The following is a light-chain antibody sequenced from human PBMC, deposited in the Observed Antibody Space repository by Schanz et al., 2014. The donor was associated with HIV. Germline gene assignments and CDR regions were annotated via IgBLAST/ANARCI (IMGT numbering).Light chain of an antibody. CDR3: GSWDDSLKGWV. V-gene: IGLV1-44*01. J-gene: IGLJ2*01. CDR1: SSNIGSNA. Sequence: QSVLTQPPSASGTPGQRVTISCSVSSSNIGSNAVNWFQPLPGTAPKLLIYKDSRRPSGVPDRFSGSGSGTSASLAISGLQSEDEADYYCGSWDDSLKGWVFGGGTKLTVL. CDR2: KDS.